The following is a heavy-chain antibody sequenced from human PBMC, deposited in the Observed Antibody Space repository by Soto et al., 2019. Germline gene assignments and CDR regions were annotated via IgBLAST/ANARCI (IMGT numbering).Heavy chain of an antibody. D-gene: IGHD6-19*01. Sequence: GESLKISCKGSGYIFTNYWISWVRQTPGKGLEWMGRIDPSDSYTNYSPSFQGHVTISADKSISTAHLQWSSLKASDTAIYYCARPAVAGTNLYFDLWGRGTLVTVSS. CDR3: ARPAVAGTNLYFDL. CDR2: IDPSDSYT. CDR1: GYIFTNYW. J-gene: IGHJ2*01. V-gene: IGHV5-10-1*01.